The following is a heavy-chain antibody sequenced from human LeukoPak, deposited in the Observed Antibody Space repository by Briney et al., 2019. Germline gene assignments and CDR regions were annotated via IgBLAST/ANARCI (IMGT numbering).Heavy chain of an antibody. CDR1: GYTLTELS. J-gene: IGHJ4*02. CDR3: ATETTGDPDGLN. Sequence: APVKVSCKVSGYTLTELSMHWVRQAPGKGLEWMGGFDPEDGETIYAQKFQGRVTMTEDTSTDTAYMELSSLRSEDTAVYYCATETTGDPDGLNWGQGTLVTVSS. D-gene: IGHD2-8*02. CDR2: FDPEDGET. V-gene: IGHV1-24*01.